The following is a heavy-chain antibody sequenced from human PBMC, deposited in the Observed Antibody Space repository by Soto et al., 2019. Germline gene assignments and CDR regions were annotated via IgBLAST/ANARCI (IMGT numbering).Heavy chain of an antibody. CDR1: GASISGSYYY. D-gene: IGHD1-20*01. CDR2: VFYTGFT. Sequence: SETLSLTCAVSGASISGSYYYWAWLRQSPGKGPEWIGSVFYTGFTSYNPSLESRVSVSVDTSKGQFSLKLSAVTAADTAVYYCATSQKGYNWNYFDHWGQGALVTVSS. V-gene: IGHV4-39*01. J-gene: IGHJ4*02. CDR3: ATSQKGYNWNYFDH.